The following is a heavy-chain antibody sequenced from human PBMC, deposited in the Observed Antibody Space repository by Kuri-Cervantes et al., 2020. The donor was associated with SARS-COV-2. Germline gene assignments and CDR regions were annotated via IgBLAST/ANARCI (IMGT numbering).Heavy chain of an antibody. CDR1: GFTFSSYG. J-gene: IGHJ3*02. CDR2: ISYDGSNK. Sequence: LSLTCAASGFTFSSYGMHWVRQAPGKGLEWVAVISYDGSNKYYADSVKGRFTISRDNSKNTLYLQMNSLRAEDTAVYYCARGRCSSTSCRVGRGAFDIWGQGTMVTVSS. CDR3: ARGRCSSTSCRVGRGAFDI. D-gene: IGHD2-2*01. V-gene: IGHV3-30*03.